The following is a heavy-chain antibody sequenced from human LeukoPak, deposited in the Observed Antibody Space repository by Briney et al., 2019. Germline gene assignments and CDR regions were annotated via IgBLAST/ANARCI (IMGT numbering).Heavy chain of an antibody. V-gene: IGHV4-59*01. D-gene: IGHD1-26*01. J-gene: IGHJ4*02. CDR3: AGLLGGARVY. Sequence: SETLSLTCTVSGGSISSYYWSWIRQPPGKGLEWIGYIYYSGSTNYNPSLKSRVTISVDTSKNQFSLKLSSVSAADTAVYYCAGLLGGARVYWGQGTLVTVSS. CDR2: IYYSGST. CDR1: GGSISSYY.